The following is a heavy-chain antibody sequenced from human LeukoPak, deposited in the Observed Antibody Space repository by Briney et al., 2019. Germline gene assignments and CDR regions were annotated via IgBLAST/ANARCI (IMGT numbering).Heavy chain of an antibody. V-gene: IGHV3-30*04. J-gene: IGHJ6*04. CDR3: ARDLSSSWFDIYYYYYGMDV. CDR2: ISYDGSNK. Sequence: GGSLRLSCAASGFTFSSYAMHWVRQAPGKGLEWVAVISYDGSNKYYADSVEGRFTISRDNSKNTLYLQMNSLRAEDTAVYYCARDLSSSWFDIYYYYYGMDVWGKGTTVTVSS. D-gene: IGHD6-13*01. CDR1: GFTFSSYA.